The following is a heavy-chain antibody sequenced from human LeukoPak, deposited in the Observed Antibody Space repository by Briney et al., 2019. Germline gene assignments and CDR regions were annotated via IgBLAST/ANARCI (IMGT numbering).Heavy chain of an antibody. V-gene: IGHV3-21*01. J-gene: IGHJ4*02. CDR1: GFTFSSYS. Sequence: GGSLRLSCAASGFTFSSYSMNWVRQAPGKGLEWVSSITGSGSYIYSADSVKGRFTISRDNSKNTLYLQMNSLRAEDTAVYYCARESDHDYGALDYWGQGTLVTVSS. CDR3: ARESDHDYGALDY. D-gene: IGHD4-17*01. CDR2: ITGSGSYI.